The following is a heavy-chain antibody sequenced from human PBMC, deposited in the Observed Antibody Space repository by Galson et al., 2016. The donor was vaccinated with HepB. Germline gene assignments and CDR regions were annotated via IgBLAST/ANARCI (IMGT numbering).Heavy chain of an antibody. Sequence: SVKVSCKVSGDTLTELSMHWARQAPGQGLEWMGRVNPRTYIIEYGHKFQGRVTLTWDMSTTTVYMELSSLRPEDTAVFYCAREIDHDSGAYYLDDGFDIWGQGTKVTVSS. D-gene: IGHD3-22*01. CDR1: GDTLTELS. J-gene: IGHJ3*02. CDR3: AREIDHDSGAYYLDDGFDI. CDR2: VNPRTYII. V-gene: IGHV1-24*01.